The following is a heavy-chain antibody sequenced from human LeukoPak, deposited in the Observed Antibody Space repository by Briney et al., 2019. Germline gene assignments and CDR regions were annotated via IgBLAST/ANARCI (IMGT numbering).Heavy chain of an antibody. V-gene: IGHV3-30-3*01. CDR2: VATDGSYK. D-gene: IGHD6-19*01. J-gene: IGHJ4*02. CDR1: GFTFSSYS. Sequence: GGSLRLSCAASGFTFSSYSLHWVRQAPGKGLEWVAHVATDGSYKWYADSVKGRFTISRDNSKNTLFLQMNSLRAEDTGVHYCARDAGWSPFYWGQGTLVTVSS. CDR3: ARDAGWSPFY.